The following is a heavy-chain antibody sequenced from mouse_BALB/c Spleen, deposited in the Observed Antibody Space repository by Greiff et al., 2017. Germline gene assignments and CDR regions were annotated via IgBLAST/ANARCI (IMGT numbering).Heavy chain of an antibody. CDR1: GYSFTGYN. D-gene: IGHD1-3*01. CDR2: IDPYYGGT. CDR3: AREKVFDY. V-gene: IGHV1-39*01. J-gene: IGHJ2*01. Sequence: EVQLMESGPGLVKPGASVKISCKASGYSFTGYNMNWVKQSNGKSLEWIGNIDPYYGGTSYTQKFKGQATLTVDKSSSTPYMQLKSLTSEDSAVYYCAREKVFDYWGQGTTLTVSS.